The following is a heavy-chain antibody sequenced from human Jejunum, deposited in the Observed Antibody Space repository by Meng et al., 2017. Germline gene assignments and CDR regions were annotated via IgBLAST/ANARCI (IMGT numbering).Heavy chain of an antibody. D-gene: IGHD2-8*02. Sequence: GESLKISCVASGFSFSNYAMHWVRQAPGEGLEYVSFISSNAVSTYYGNSVKGRFTISRDNSKNTLYLQMGSLRGEDMAIYYCARQPGASWTAFDIWGQGTMVTVSS. CDR2: ISSNAVST. J-gene: IGHJ3*02. CDR3: ARQPGASWTAFDI. V-gene: IGHV3-64*01. CDR1: GFSFSNYA.